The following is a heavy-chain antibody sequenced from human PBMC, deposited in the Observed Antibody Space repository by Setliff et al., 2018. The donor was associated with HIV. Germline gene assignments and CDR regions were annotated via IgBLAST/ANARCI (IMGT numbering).Heavy chain of an antibody. CDR1: GGSISSSTYY. D-gene: IGHD5-18*01. CDR2: IYYSGST. J-gene: IGHJ4*02. CDR3: ARRDGYSYGFYFYY. Sequence: LSLTCTVSGGSISSSTYYWGWIRQPPGKGLEWIGAIYYSGSTYYNPSLKSRLTISVDTSKNQFSLKLSSVTAADTAVYYCARRDGYSYGFYFYYWGQGTLVTVSS. V-gene: IGHV4-39*01.